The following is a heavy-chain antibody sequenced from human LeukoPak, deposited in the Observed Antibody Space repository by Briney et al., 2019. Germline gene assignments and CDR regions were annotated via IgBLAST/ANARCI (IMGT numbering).Heavy chain of an antibody. Sequence: SETLSLTCTVSNYPIMNNYYWGWIRQPPGKGLEWIGSISHSRNTYYNSSLKTRLTISADTSKNKFYLKLTSVTAADTAVYYCARDRGGMGGYTYGTLFDPWGQGILVTVSA. J-gene: IGHJ5*02. V-gene: IGHV4-38-2*02. CDR3: ARDRGGMGGYTYGTLFDP. D-gene: IGHD5-18*01. CDR2: ISHSRNT. CDR1: NYPIMNNYY.